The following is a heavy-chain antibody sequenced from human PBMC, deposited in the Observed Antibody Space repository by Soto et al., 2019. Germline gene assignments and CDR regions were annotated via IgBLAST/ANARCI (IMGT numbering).Heavy chain of an antibody. CDR3: ARGRRHCQFWNGYEFEGPYGVDV. D-gene: IGHD3-3*01. CDR1: GGSLRNYN. CDR2: IKHSGHT. Sequence: QVQLQQWGAGLVKPSETLSLTCAVSGGSLRNYNWTWIRQAPGKGLEWIGEIKHSGHTNSDSPVRRRVSISVDTTKTQASLIPYPVPAAATPVHSCARGRRHCQFWNGYEFEGPYGVDVWGQGTTVTVTS. V-gene: IGHV4-34*02. J-gene: IGHJ6*02.